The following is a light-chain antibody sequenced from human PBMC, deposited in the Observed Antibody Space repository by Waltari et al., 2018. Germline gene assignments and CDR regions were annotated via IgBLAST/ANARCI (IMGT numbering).Light chain of an antibody. CDR2: GAS. Sequence: DIQMTQSPSSLSASIGDTITVTCRASQNIRTYLNWYQQKPSKAPKPLIFGASSLPRGVPARFSGSASGTEFTLTITSLQPDDFATYFCQQSFSSPWTFGQGTTV. J-gene: IGKJ1*01. V-gene: IGKV1-39*01. CDR1: QNIRTY. CDR3: QQSFSSPWT.